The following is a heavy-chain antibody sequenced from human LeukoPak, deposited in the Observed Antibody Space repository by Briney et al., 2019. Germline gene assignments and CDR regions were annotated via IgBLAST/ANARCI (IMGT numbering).Heavy chain of an antibody. CDR3: ARDKWLDDY. Sequence: PGGSLRLSCAAPGFTFSSYSMNWVRQAPGKGLEWVSSISSSSSYIYYADSVKGRFTISRDNAKNSLYLHMNSLRAEDTAVYYCARDKWLDDYWGQGTLVTVSS. V-gene: IGHV3-21*01. CDR2: ISSSSSYI. CDR1: GFTFSSYS. D-gene: IGHD6-19*01. J-gene: IGHJ4*02.